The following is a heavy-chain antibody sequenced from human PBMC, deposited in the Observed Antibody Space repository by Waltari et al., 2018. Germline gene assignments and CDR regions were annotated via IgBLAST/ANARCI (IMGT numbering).Heavy chain of an antibody. D-gene: IGHD3-3*01. V-gene: IGHV1-8*01. Sequence: QVQLVQSGAEVKKPGASVKVSCKASGYTFTSYDINWVRQATGQGLEWMGWMNPNSGNTGYAQKFQGRGTMTTNTSIITAYRELSSLRSEDTAVYYCARGRLRYYDFWSGSWYYYGMDVWGQGTTVTVSS. J-gene: IGHJ6*02. CDR1: GYTFTSYD. CDR2: MNPNSGNT. CDR3: ARGRLRYYDFWSGSWYYYGMDV.